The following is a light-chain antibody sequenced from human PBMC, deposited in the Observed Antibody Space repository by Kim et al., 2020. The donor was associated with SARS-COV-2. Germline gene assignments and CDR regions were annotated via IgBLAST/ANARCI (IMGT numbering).Light chain of an antibody. CDR3: LQLDYDPA. Sequence: SVGDPATIPCRARQGISITIAWSQKKPGTAPQLLMYDGSTLERGGPSRFSGSGSVGGVTLTIGGVRPEDFGTYYCLQLDYDPAFGQGTRLEIK. CDR2: DGS. V-gene: IGKV1D-13*01. CDR1: QGISIT. J-gene: IGKJ5*01.